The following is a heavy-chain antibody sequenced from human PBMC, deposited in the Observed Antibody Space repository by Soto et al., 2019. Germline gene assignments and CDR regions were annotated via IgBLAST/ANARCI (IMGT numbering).Heavy chain of an antibody. CDR1: GDIVSSNTAA. CDR2: TYYRSKWFN. CDR3: ARVEEVSGDPFDF. D-gene: IGHD7-27*01. V-gene: IGHV6-1*01. J-gene: IGHJ4*02. Sequence: PSQTLTLTCAISGDIVSSNTAAWNLTRHSPSRGLELLGRTYYRSKWFNDYAEYVRSRITINPDTAENQFSLQLNSVIPDDTAVYYCARVEEVSGDPFDFWGQGTPVTVSS.